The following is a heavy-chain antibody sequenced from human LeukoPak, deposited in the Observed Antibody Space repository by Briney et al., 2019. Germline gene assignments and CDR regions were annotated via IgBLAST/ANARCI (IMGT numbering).Heavy chain of an antibody. Sequence: SETLSLTCAVYGGSFSGYYWSWIRQPPGKGLEWIGEINHSGSTNYNPSFKSRVTISVDTSKNQFSLKLSSVTAADTAVYYCARRGTFKPNLYYYDSSGYYQFDYWGQGTLVTVSS. CDR1: GGSFSGYY. CDR2: INHSGST. V-gene: IGHV4-34*01. CDR3: ARRGTFKPNLYYYDSSGYYQFDY. J-gene: IGHJ4*02. D-gene: IGHD3-22*01.